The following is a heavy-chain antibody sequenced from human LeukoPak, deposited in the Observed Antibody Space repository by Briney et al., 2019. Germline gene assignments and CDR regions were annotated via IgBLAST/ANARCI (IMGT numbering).Heavy chain of an antibody. D-gene: IGHD4-11*01. CDR2: INAGNGNK. J-gene: IGHJ6*02. CDR3: ARDDSKYEYYYYGMDV. V-gene: IGHV1-3*01. Sequence: ASVKVSCKASGYTFTSYAMHWVRQAPGQRLEWMGWINAGNGNKKYSQKFQGRVTITRDTSASTAYMELRSLRSDDTAVYYCARDDSKYEYYYYGMDVWGQGTTVTVSS. CDR1: GYTFTSYA.